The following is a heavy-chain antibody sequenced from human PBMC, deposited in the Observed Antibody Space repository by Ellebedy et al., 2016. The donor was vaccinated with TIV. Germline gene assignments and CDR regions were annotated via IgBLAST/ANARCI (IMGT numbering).Heavy chain of an antibody. V-gene: IGHV3-30*18. J-gene: IGHJ4*02. CDR2: ISKAGSST. CDR1: GFAFSRYG. Sequence: PGGSLRLSCAASGFAFSRYGMHWVRQAPGQGLEWVAAISKAGSSTPYMDSVKGRFTISRDDSKNTVYLEMNSLKPEDTAVYYCAKEHDSSGWYISADFWGQGTLVTVSS. D-gene: IGHD6-19*01. CDR3: AKEHDSSGWYISADF.